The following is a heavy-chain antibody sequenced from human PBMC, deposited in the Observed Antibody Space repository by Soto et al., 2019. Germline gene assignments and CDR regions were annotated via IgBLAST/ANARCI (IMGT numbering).Heavy chain of an antibody. D-gene: IGHD2-15*01. CDR3: LYCSGGSCYSVLDAYDI. V-gene: IGHV1-8*01. J-gene: IGHJ3*02. Sequence: ASVKVSCKASGYTFTSYDINWVRQATGQGLEWMGWMNPNSGNTGYAQKFQGRVTMTRNTSISTAYMELSSLRSEDTAVYYCLYCSGGSCYSVLDAYDIWGQGTMVTVSS. CDR2: MNPNSGNT. CDR1: GYTFTSYD.